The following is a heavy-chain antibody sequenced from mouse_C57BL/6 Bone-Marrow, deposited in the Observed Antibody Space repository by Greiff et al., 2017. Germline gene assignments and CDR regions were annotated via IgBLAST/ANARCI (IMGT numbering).Heavy chain of an antibody. Sequence: QVQLQQSGAELVRPGSSVKLSCKASGYTFTSYWMHWVKQRPIQGLEWIGNIDPSDSETHYNQKFKDKATLTVDKSSSTAYMQLSSLTSEDSAVYYCAPGGSPYWYFDVWGTGTTVTVSS. CDR1: GYTFTSYW. J-gene: IGHJ1*03. CDR3: APGGSPYWYFDV. V-gene: IGHV1-52*01. D-gene: IGHD1-1*02. CDR2: IDPSDSET.